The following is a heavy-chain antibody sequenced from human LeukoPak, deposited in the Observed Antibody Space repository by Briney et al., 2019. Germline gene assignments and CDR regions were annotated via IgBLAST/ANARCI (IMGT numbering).Heavy chain of an antibody. CDR3: AFGSSGPKDYFDY. CDR2: INPNSGGT. CDR1: GYTFTGYY. D-gene: IGHD6-25*01. Sequence: ASVKVSCTASGYTFTGYYMHWVRQAPGQGLEWMGWINPNSGGTNYAQKFQGRVTMIRDTSISTAYMELSRLRSDDTAVYYCAFGSSGPKDYFDYWGQGTLVTVSS. J-gene: IGHJ4*02. V-gene: IGHV1-2*02.